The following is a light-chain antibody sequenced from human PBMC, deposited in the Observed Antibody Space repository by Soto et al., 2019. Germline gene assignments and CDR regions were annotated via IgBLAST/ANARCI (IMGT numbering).Light chain of an antibody. CDR2: KAS. J-gene: IGKJ1*01. V-gene: IGKV1-5*03. CDR1: QSISSW. CDR3: QQYNSYWT. Sequence: DIRMTQAPSTLSASVGDRVTITCLASQSISSWLAWYQEKPGEAPKLLIYKASSLESGVPSRFSGSGSGTEFTLTIISLQPDDFATYYCQQYNSYWTFGQGTKVAIK.